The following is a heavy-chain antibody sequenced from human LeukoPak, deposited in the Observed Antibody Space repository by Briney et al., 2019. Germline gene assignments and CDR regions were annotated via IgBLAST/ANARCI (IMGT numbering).Heavy chain of an antibody. V-gene: IGHV1-69*13. CDR3: ARGQGYSSSWYHFSTFDY. D-gene: IGHD6-13*01. CDR2: IIPIFGTA. CDR1: GGTFSSYA. J-gene: IGHJ4*02. Sequence: ASVTVSCTASGGTFSSYAISWVRQAPGQGLEWMGGIIPIFGTANYAQKFQGRVTITADESTSTAYMELSSLRSEDTAVYYCARGQGYSSSWYHFSTFDYWGQGTLVTVSS.